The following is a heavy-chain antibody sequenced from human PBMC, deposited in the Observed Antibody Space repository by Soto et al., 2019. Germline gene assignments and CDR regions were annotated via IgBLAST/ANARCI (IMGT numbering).Heavy chain of an antibody. V-gene: IGHV1-3*05. CDR2: INAGNGNT. CDR1: GYTFTNYA. CDR3: ARVSGYYFLDY. J-gene: IGHJ4*02. D-gene: IGHD5-12*01. Sequence: QVQLVQSGAEEKKPGASVKVSCKASGYTFTNYAMHWVRQAPGQGLEWMGWINAGNGNTKYSQKFQGRVTITRDTSASTAYMELSSLRSEDTAVYYCARVSGYYFLDYWGQGTLVTVSS.